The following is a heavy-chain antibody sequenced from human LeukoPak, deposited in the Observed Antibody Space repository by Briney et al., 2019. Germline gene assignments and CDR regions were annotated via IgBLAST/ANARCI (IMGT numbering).Heavy chain of an antibody. Sequence: GGSLRLSCAASGFTFSSYGMHWVRQAPGKGLEWVAFIRYDGSNKYYADSVKGRFTISRDNSKNTLYLQMNSLRAEDTAVYYCAKFDYYGSGSPYYMDVWGKGTTVTISS. V-gene: IGHV3-30*02. J-gene: IGHJ6*03. CDR3: AKFDYYGSGSPYYMDV. CDR1: GFTFSSYG. D-gene: IGHD3-10*01. CDR2: IRYDGSNK.